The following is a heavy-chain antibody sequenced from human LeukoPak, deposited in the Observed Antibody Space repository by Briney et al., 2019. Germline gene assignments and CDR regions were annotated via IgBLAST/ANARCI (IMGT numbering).Heavy chain of an antibody. Sequence: GSLSLSCAASGFTFSSYAMSWVRHAPGKGLEWVSTIGGRDGGTYYADSVKGRFTVSRDNSKDTLYLQVNSLRAEDTAVYYCAKLGYCSGGSCYRWLDPWGQGTLVTVSS. CDR2: IGGRDGGT. D-gene: IGHD2-15*01. CDR1: GFTFSSYA. V-gene: IGHV3-23*01. CDR3: AKLGYCSGGSCYRWLDP. J-gene: IGHJ5*02.